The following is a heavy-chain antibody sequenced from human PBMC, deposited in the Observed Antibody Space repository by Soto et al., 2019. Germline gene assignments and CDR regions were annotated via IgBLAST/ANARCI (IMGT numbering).Heavy chain of an antibody. V-gene: IGHV1-69*13. CDR2: MIPIFGTA. CDR1: GCTFIRYA. Sequence: SVKVSCKASGCTFIRYAISWVRQAPGQGLEWMGGMIPIFGTANYAQKFQGRVTITADESTSKAYMELSSLRSEDTAVYYCARRAGRAAVLFSAAIEGTDYYYGMDVWGQGTTVTVSS. CDR3: ARRAGRAAVLFSAAIEGTDYYYGMDV. D-gene: IGHD2-2*02. J-gene: IGHJ6*02.